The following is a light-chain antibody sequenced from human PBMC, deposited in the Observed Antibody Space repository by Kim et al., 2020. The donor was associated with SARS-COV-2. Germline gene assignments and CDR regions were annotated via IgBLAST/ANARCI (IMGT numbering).Light chain of an antibody. Sequence: VTISCTGSSSNIGAGYDVHWYQQLPGTAPNLLIYDNSNRPSGVPDRFSGSKSGTSASLAITGLQAEDEADYYCQSYDSSLSALYVFGTGTKVTVL. CDR3: QSYDSSLSALYV. V-gene: IGLV1-40*01. CDR2: DNS. J-gene: IGLJ1*01. CDR1: SSNIGAGYD.